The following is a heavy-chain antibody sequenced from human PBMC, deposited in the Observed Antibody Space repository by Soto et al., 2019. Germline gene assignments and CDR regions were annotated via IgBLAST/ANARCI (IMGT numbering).Heavy chain of an antibody. CDR2: ISAYNGNT. Sequence: QVQLVQSGAEVKKPGASVKVSCKASGYTFTSYGISWVRQAPGQGREWMGWISAYNGNTNYAQKLHGRVTLTTDTSTSTAYMELRSLGSDDTAVYYCASSRDNYYGSGSYYTGDYWGQGTLVTVSS. CDR3: ASSRDNYYGSGSYYTGDY. V-gene: IGHV1-18*01. D-gene: IGHD3-10*01. CDR1: GYTFTSYG. J-gene: IGHJ4*02.